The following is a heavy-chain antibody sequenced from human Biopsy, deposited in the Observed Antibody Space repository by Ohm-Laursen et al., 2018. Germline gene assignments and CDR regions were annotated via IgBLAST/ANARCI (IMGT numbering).Heavy chain of an antibody. CDR3: ARDGKRWDYSTYFSWHFDL. CDR1: GFTFTSYA. V-gene: IGHV3-30*03. J-gene: IGHJ2*01. Sequence: SLRLSCAASGFTFTSYAMHWVRQAPGKGLAWVAVISYDGSGEYYADSLQGRFIISRGNPKNTVDLQMNSLRAEDTAVYFCARDGKRWDYSTYFSWHFDLWGRGTLVTVSS. CDR2: ISYDGSGE. D-gene: IGHD4-11*01.